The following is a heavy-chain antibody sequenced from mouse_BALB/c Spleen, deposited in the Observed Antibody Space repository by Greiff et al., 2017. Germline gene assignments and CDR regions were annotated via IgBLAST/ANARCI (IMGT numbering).Heavy chain of an antibody. J-gene: IGHJ2*01. CDR3: ARNWGYGNYFDY. CDR2: IWSGGST. D-gene: IGHD2-1*01. CDR1: GFSLTSYG. V-gene: IGHV2-4-1*01. Sequence: QVQLQQSGPGLVQPSQSLSITCTVSGFSLTSYGVHWVRQSPGKGLEWLGVIWSGGSTDYNAAFISRLSISKDNSKSQVFFKMNSLQADDTAIYYCARNWGYGNYFDYWGQGTTLTVSS.